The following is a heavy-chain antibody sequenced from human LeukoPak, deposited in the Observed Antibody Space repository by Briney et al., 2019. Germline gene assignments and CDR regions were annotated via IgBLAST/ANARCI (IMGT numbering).Heavy chain of an antibody. D-gene: IGHD1-1*01. CDR2: TNKDGSEK. J-gene: IGHJ1*01. Sequence: QTGGSLRLSCEASRFIFTDYWMTWARQAPGKGLEWVANTNKDGSEKWYADSVKGRFTISRDNAKNSLYLQMNSLKAGDTALYYCVRDGNDGLNDWEYWGQGALVTVSS. CDR1: RFIFTDYW. CDR3: VRDGNDGLNDWEY. V-gene: IGHV3-7*03.